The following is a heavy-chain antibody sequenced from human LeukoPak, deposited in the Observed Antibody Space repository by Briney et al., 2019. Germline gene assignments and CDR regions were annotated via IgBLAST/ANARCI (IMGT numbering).Heavy chain of an antibody. CDR2: IYYSGST. J-gene: IGHJ4*02. V-gene: IGHV4-39*01. D-gene: IGHD3-10*01. CDR3: ARRLGSGRPYFDY. CDR1: GGSISSSSYY. Sequence: SETLSLTCTVSGGSISSSSYYWGWIRRPPGKGLEWIGIIYYSGSTYYNPSLESRVTISVDTSKNQFSLRLSSVTAADTAVYYCARRLGSGRPYFDYWGQGTLVTVSS.